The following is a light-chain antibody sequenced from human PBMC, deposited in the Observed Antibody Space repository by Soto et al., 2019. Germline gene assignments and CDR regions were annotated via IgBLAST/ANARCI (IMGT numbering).Light chain of an antibody. V-gene: IGKV1-39*01. Sequence: DIQLTQSPSSLSASVGDRVTITCRASQSVSTYLNWYQQKPGKAPNLLIYAASTLQSGVPSRFSGSGSGTDFTLTIRSLQPEDSATYYCQQSYSTWTFGQGTKVEI. J-gene: IGKJ1*01. CDR3: QQSYSTWT. CDR2: AAS. CDR1: QSVSTY.